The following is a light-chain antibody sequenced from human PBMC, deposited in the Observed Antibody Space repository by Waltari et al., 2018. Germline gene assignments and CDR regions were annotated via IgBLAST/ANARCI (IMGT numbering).Light chain of an antibody. CDR2: GAS. CDR1: QRLTQKY. J-gene: IGKJ2*01. V-gene: IGKV3-20*01. CDR3: QQYGSSVMYT. Sequence: VWTQSQGTLSLSPGERATLPCRASQRLTQKYLARYKQKHGQAPRLLIYGASSRAAGIPDRFSGSGSGTDFTLTINRLEPEDFAVYYCQQYGSSVMYTFGQGTKLEIK.